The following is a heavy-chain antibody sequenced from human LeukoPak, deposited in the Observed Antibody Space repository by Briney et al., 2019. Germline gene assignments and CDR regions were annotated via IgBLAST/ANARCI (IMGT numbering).Heavy chain of an antibody. CDR3: ARLALDNSGYYYVGF. J-gene: IGHJ4*02. Sequence: SETLSLTCTVSGGSISPFHWSWVRQTPGKALEWIGYVYYTGVTDYTPSLRSRVTISLDTSRSQFSLELRSVTAADTAIYFCARLALDNSGYYYVGFWGQGHLVTVSS. D-gene: IGHD3-22*01. CDR2: VYYTGVT. CDR1: GGSISPFH. V-gene: IGHV4-59*08.